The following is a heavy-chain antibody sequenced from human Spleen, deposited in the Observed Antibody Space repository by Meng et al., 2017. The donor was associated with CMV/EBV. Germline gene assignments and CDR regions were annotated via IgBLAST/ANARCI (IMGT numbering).Heavy chain of an antibody. V-gene: IGHV1-18*01. CDR3: ARVFGNREPFDY. CDR1: GYTFTSYG. D-gene: IGHD1-14*01. J-gene: IGHJ4*02. CDR2: ISAYNGNT. Sequence: QVQPVQAGAEGKKPGALVKASCKPSGYTFTSYGISWVRQAPGQGLEWMGWISAYNGNTNYAQKLQGRVTMTTDTSTSTAYMELRSLRSDDTAVYYCARVFGNREPFDYWGQGTLVTVSS.